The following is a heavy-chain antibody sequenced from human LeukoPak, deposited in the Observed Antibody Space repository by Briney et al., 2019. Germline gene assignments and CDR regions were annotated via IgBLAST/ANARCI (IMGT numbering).Heavy chain of an antibody. CDR1: GFTVSSNY. D-gene: IGHD4-17*01. CDR3: ARGSTVTSLGY. V-gene: IGHV3-53*01. Sequence: GGSLRLSCAASGFTVSSNYMSWVRQAPGKGLEWVLVIYSGGSTYYADSVKGRFTISRDNSKNTLYLQMNSLRAEDTAVYYCARGSTVTSLGYWGQGTLVTVSS. CDR2: IYSGGST. J-gene: IGHJ4*02.